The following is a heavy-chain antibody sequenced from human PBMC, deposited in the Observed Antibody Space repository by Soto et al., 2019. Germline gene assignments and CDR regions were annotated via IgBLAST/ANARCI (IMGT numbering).Heavy chain of an antibody. CDR1: GFTFSSSA. Sequence: PGGSLRLSCAASGFTFSSSAMGWVRPAPGKGLKWISAISGRGGSTYYADSVKGRFTISRDNTKNTLYLQMNSLRAEDTAVYYCAKDLSGSYYLFYYYGMDVWGQGTTVTVSS. CDR3: AKDLSGSYYLFYYYGMDV. J-gene: IGHJ6*02. CDR2: ISGRGGST. D-gene: IGHD1-26*01. V-gene: IGHV3-23*01.